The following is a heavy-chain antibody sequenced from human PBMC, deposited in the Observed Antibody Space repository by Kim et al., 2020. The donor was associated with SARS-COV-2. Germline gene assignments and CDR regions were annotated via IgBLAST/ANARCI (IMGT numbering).Heavy chain of an antibody. CDR3: ARDLGSDTAMAPFDY. Sequence: ASVKVSCKASGYTFTSYYMHWVRQAPGQGLEWMGIMNPSGGSTSYAQKFQGRVTMTRDTSTSTVYMELSSLRSEDTAVYYCARDLGSDTAMAPFDYWGQGTLVTVSS. J-gene: IGHJ4*02. CDR1: GYTFTSYY. V-gene: IGHV1-46*01. D-gene: IGHD5-18*01. CDR2: MNPSGGST.